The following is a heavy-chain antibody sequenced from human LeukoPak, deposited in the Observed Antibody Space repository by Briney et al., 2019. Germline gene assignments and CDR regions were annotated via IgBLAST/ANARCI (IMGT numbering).Heavy chain of an antibody. CDR2: IKSKSHGETI. D-gene: IGHD3-16*01. Sequence: PGGSLRLSCAASGFTFSDAWMNWVRQAPGKGLEWVGRIKSKSHGETIDYAAPVKGRFTISRDDSENMVYLQMNSLKTEDTALYYCTTDGGVMGLVLESYWGQGTLVTVSS. J-gene: IGHJ4*02. CDR3: TTDGGVMGLVLESY. CDR1: GFTFSDAW. V-gene: IGHV3-15*01.